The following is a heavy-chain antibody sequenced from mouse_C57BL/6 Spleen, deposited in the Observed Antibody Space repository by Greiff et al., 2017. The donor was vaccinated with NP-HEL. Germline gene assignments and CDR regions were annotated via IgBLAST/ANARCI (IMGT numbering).Heavy chain of an antibody. CDR1: GYTFTSYW. D-gene: IGHD2-1*01. V-gene: IGHV1-52*01. CDR3: AREKDGNPFAY. CDR2: IDPSDSET. J-gene: IGHJ3*01. Sequence: VQLQQPGAELVRPGSSVKLSCKASGYTFTSYWMHWVKQRPIQGLEWIGNIDPSDSETHYNQKFKDKATLTVDKSSSTAYMQLSSLTSEDSAVYYCAREKDGNPFAYWGQGTLVTVSA.